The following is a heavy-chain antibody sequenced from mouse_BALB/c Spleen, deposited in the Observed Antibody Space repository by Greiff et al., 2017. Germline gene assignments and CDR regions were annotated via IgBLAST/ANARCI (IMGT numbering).Heavy chain of an antibody. Sequence: EVQVVESGGGLVQPGGSRKLSCAASGFTFSSFGMHWVRQAPEKGLEWVAYISSGSSTIYYADTVKGRFTISRDNPKNTLFLQMTSLRSEDTAMYYCAKGAYSIYWGQGTLVTVSA. D-gene: IGHD2-10*01. V-gene: IGHV5-17*02. CDR1: GFTFSSFG. J-gene: IGHJ3*01. CDR2: ISSGSSTI. CDR3: AKGAYSIY.